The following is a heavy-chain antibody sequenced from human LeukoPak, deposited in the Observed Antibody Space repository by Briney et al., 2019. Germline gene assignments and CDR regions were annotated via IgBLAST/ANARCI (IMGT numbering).Heavy chain of an antibody. CDR2: ISAYNGNT. Sequence: GVSVKVSCKASGYTFTSYGISWVRQAPGQGLEWMGWISAYNGNTNYAQKLQGRVTMTTDTSTSTAYMELRSLRSDDTAVYYCARDRKYQLPGGYFDYWGQGTLVTVSS. CDR3: ARDRKYQLPGGYFDY. J-gene: IGHJ4*02. D-gene: IGHD2-2*01. CDR1: GYTFTSYG. V-gene: IGHV1-18*01.